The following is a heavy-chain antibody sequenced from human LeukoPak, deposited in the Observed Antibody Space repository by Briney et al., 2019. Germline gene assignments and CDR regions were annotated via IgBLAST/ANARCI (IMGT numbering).Heavy chain of an antibody. V-gene: IGHV4-39*01. J-gene: IGHJ4*02. CDR2: IYYSGST. D-gene: IGHD6-19*01. CDR1: GGSISSSSYY. CDR3: ARGEPYSSGWYGAGSFDY. Sequence: SETLSLTCTVSGGSISSSSYYWGWIRQPPGKGLEWIGRIYYSGSTYYNPSLKSRVTISVDTSKNQFSLKLSSVTAADTAVYYCARGEPYSSGWYGAGSFDYWGQGTLVTVSS.